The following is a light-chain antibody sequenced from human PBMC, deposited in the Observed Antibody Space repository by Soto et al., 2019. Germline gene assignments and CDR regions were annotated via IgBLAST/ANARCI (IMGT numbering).Light chain of an antibody. J-gene: IGKJ4*01. CDR1: LGISNW. CDR2: GAS. V-gene: IGKV1-12*01. CDR3: QQANNFPLT. Sequence: DIQMTQSPSSVSVSVGDSVTITCRASLGISNWLAWYQKKPGKAPKLLIYGASTLQVGVPPRFRGSKSGTDFTLTISGLQPEDFATYFCQQANNFPLTFGGGTKVEMK.